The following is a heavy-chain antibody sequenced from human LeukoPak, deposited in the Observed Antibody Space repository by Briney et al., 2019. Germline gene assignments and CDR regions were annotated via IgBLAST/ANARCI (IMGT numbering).Heavy chain of an antibody. CDR2: IKQDGSEK. D-gene: IGHD3-22*01. CDR3: ARDSVIFEGYYSQGSFDI. J-gene: IGHJ3*02. V-gene: IGHV3-7*01. CDR1: GFTFSSYW. Sequence: GGSLRLSCAASGFTFSSYWMSWVRQAPGKGLEWVANIKQDGSEKYYVDSVKGRFTIPRDNAKDSLYLQMNSLRAEDTAVYYCARDSVIFEGYYSQGSFDIWGQGTMVTVSS.